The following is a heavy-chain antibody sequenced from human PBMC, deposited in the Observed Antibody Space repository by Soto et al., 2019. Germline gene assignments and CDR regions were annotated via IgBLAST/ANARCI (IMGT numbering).Heavy chain of an antibody. D-gene: IGHD1-1*01. J-gene: IGHJ4*02. V-gene: IGHV1-24*01. CDR1: GHTLSELS. CDR2: FDPEVSQT. Sequence: QVQLVQSGAEVKKPGASVKVSCKVSGHTLSELSMHWVRQAPGKGLEWMGGFDPEVSQTISAQKFQARCTITEDTSTDSIYMELRSLRSKDTAVYYFGAVGTRWLHSPVGHWGQGTLVTISS. CDR3: GAVGTRWLHSPVGH.